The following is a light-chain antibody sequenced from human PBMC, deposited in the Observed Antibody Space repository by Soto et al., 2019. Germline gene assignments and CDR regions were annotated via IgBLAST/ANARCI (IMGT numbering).Light chain of an antibody. CDR2: EDN. Sequence: FMLTQPHSVSESPGKTVTISCTRSSGSIASNYVQWYQQRPGSAPTTVIYEDNQRPSGVPDRFSGSIDSSSNSASLTISGLKTEDEADYYCQSYDSSNGGVFGGGTKVTVL. V-gene: IGLV6-57*04. J-gene: IGLJ2*01. CDR1: SGSIASNY. CDR3: QSYDSSNGGV.